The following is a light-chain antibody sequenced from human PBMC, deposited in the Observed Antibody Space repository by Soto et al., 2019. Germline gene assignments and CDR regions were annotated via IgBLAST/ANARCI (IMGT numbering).Light chain of an antibody. CDR1: SSNIGAGYD. CDR2: GNS. CDR3: PSYDRRLSGSGV. V-gene: IGLV1-40*01. J-gene: IGLJ2*01. Sequence: QSVLTQPPSVSGAPGQRVTISCTGSSSNIGAGYDVHWYQQLPGTAPKLLIYGNSNRPSGVPYRVSGSKSGTSASLAITGPTAADEAESHSPSYDRRLSGSGVFGGGTKL.